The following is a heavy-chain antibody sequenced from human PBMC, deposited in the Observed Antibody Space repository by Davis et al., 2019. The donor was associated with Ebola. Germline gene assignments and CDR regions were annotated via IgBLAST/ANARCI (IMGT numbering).Heavy chain of an antibody. CDR3: ARSWGVVVVPAAIPAWFDP. CDR1: GYTFTSYA. V-gene: IGHV1-3*01. CDR2: INAGHGNT. J-gene: IGHJ5*02. Sequence: AASVKVSCKASGYTFTSYAMHWVRQAPGQRLEWMGWINAGHGNTKYSQKFQGRVTMTTDTSTSTAYMELRSLRSDDTAVYYCARSWGVVVVPAAIPAWFDPWGQGTLVTVSS. D-gene: IGHD2-2*02.